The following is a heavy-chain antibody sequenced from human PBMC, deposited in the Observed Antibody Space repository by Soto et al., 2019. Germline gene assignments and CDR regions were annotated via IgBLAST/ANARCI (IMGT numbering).Heavy chain of an antibody. CDR2: IYWNDDQ. CDR3: VHSKYTDFWSGYYSFYFDY. D-gene: IGHD3-3*01. J-gene: IGHJ4*02. V-gene: IGHV2-5*01. CDR1: GFSLSTSGEG. Sequence: QITLKESGPTQVKPTQTLTLTCTFSGFSLSTSGEGVGWIRQPPGKALEWLALIYWNDDQPYSPSLKNRLTVTKDASKNQVVLTMTNMDPVDTATYYCVHSKYTDFWSGYYSFYFDYWGQGTLVTVSS.